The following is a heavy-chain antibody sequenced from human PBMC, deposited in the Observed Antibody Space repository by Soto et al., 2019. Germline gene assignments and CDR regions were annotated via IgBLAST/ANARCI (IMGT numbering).Heavy chain of an antibody. J-gene: IGHJ4*01. CDR2: VYYNGNT. CDR1: GGSTRSSLYQ. D-gene: IGHD3-3*01. Sequence: SETLSLTCTVSGGSTRSSLYQWVWIRQPPGKGLEWIGNVYYNGNTYYNPSLKSRLTISVDRSKNQFSLKVSSVTAADTAVYYCARHNPASTVFGIVISLRYWGHGTLVTVSS. CDR3: ARHNPASTVFGIVISLRY. V-gene: IGHV4-39*01.